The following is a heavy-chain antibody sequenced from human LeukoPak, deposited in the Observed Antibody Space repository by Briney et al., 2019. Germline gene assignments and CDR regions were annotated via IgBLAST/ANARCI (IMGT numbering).Heavy chain of an antibody. V-gene: IGHV4-34*01. CDR3: ARFYRGGGELSTIFSYYLDY. J-gene: IGHJ4*02. CDR2: INHSGST. CDR1: GGSFSGYY. D-gene: IGHD3-10*01. Sequence: SETLSLTCAVYGGSFSGYYWSWIRQPPGKGLEWIGEINHSGSTNYNPSLKSRVTISVDTSKNQFSLKLSSVTAADTAVYYCARFYRGGGELSTIFSYYLDYWGQGTLVTVSS.